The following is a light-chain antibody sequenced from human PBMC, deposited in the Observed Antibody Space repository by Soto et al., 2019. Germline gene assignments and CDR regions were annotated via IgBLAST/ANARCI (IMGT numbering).Light chain of an antibody. CDR1: SSNIGSNT. CDR2: SNN. CDR3: AAWDDSLKGV. V-gene: IGLV1-44*01. Sequence: QSVLTQPPSASGTPGQRVTISCSGSSSNIGSNTVNWYQQLPGTAPKLLIYSNNQRPSGVPDRFSGSKSGTSASLAISGLQSEDEGDYYCAAWDDSLKGVFGGGTKLTVL. J-gene: IGLJ2*01.